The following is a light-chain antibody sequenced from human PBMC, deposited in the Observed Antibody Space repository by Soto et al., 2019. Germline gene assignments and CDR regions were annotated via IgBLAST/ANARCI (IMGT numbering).Light chain of an antibody. CDR3: CSYAGSSTYV. V-gene: IGLV2-23*01. Sequence: QSALTQPASVSGSPGQSITISCTGTSSDVGSYNLVSWYQQHPGKVPKPMIYEGSKRPSGVSDRFSGSKSGNTASLTISGLQAEDEADYYCCSYAGSSTYVFGTGTKLTVL. CDR1: SSDVGSYNL. J-gene: IGLJ1*01. CDR2: EGS.